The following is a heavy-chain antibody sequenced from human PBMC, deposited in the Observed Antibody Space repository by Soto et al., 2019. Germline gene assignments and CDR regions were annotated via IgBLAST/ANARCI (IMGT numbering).Heavy chain of an antibody. CDR3: ARESSTSGWTVYSYGMDV. Sequence: QMQVVESGGGLVKPGGSLRLSCVASGFTFSDYDMAWIRQAPGKGLEWVSCISNSATTKYYADSVRGRFTISRDNAKNSVFLQMNSLRAEDTAIYYCARESSTSGWTVYSYGMDVWGQGTTVNVSS. CDR2: ISNSATTK. V-gene: IGHV3-11*01. J-gene: IGHJ6*02. CDR1: GFTFSDYD. D-gene: IGHD6-19*01.